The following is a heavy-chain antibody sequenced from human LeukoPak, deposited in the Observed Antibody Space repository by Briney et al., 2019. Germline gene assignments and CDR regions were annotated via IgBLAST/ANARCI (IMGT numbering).Heavy chain of an antibody. CDR3: AKSRHTAPDY. CDR2: ISGSGRST. Sequence: GGSLRLSCAASGFTFSSCAVSWVRQAPGKGLEWVSAISGSGRSTFYADSVKGRFTISRDTSKSTLYLEINSLRAEDTAVYYCAKSRHTAPDYWGQGTLVTVSS. J-gene: IGHJ4*02. CDR1: GFTFSSCA. D-gene: IGHD5-18*01. V-gene: IGHV3-23*01.